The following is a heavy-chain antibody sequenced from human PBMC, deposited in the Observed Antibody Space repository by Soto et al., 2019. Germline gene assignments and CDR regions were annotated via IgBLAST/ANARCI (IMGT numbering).Heavy chain of an antibody. CDR3: ARNDSGYADDMDV. Sequence: QVQLQESGPGLVKPSQTLSLPSTVSGGSISSGGYYWRWPRQHPGKGLECDGYIYYSGSTYYNPSLTIRGTMSVDTSQTQFSLTLSSGTAADTAVYYWARNDSGYADDMDVWGKGTTVTVS. V-gene: IGHV4-31*03. CDR1: GGSISSGGYY. J-gene: IGHJ6*03. D-gene: IGHD5-12*01. CDR2: IYYSGST.